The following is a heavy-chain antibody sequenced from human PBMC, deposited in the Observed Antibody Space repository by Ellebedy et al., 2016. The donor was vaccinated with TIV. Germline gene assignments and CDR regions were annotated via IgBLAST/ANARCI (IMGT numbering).Heavy chain of an antibody. CDR1: GYTFTSYG. J-gene: IGHJ4*02. CDR2: INPNSGGT. CDR3: ARDMIMGY. Sequence: ASVKVSCXASGYTFTSYGISWVRQAPGQGLEWMGWINPNSGGTNYAQKFQGRVTMTRDTSISTAYMELSRLRSDDTAVYYCARDMIMGYWGQGTLVTVSS. D-gene: IGHD3-22*01. V-gene: IGHV1-2*02.